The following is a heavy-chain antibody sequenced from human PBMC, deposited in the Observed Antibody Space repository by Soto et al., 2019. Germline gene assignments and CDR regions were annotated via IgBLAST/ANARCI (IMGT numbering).Heavy chain of an antibody. J-gene: IGHJ3*01. D-gene: IGHD6-6*01. V-gene: IGHV2-5*01. CDR3: ALGLATLPVFAFDV. CDR1: GISLSTSGVG. CDR2: LYWNDDK. Sequence: QITVKGSGPTLVQPTQTLTLTCSLSGISLSTSGVGLGWIRQTPGKALEWLALLYWNDDKHYTPSLKSRLTIPKDTSKNRAVLTMTNMHPVDTSTYYCALGLATLPVFAFDVWGQGTVVTVSS.